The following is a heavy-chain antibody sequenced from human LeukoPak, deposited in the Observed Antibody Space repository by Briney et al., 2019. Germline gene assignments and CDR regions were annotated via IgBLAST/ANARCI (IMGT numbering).Heavy chain of an antibody. CDR2: IKQDGSEK. D-gene: IGHD2-15*01. J-gene: IGHJ4*02. V-gene: IGHV3-7*01. Sequence: GGPLRLSCPASGFTFSSYWMSWVRQAPGKGLEWVANIKQDGSEKHYVDSVKGRFTISRDNAKNSLYLQMNSLRAEDTAVYYCARDQRSGQSDYWGQGTLVTVSS. CDR3: ARDQRSGQSDY. CDR1: GFTFSSYW.